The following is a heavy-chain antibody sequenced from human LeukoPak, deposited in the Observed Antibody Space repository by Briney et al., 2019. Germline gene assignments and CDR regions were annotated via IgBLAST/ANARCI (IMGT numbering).Heavy chain of an antibody. CDR1: GYTFTGYY. J-gene: IGHJ3*02. CDR3: ARAGVWDYNDSSGYHNGAFDI. Sequence: GASVKVSCKTSGYTFTGYYIHWVRQAPGQGLEWMGWIDPNSGGSNSAQKFQGRVTMTRDTSISTAYMELSRLRSDDTAFYYCARAGVWDYNDSSGYHNGAFDIWGQGTMVTVSS. V-gene: IGHV1-2*02. CDR2: IDPNSGGS. D-gene: IGHD3-22*01.